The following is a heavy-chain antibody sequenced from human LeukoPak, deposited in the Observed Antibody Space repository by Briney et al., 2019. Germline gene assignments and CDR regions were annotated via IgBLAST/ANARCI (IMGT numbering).Heavy chain of an antibody. V-gene: IGHV1-69*05. J-gene: IGHJ6*03. CDR1: GGTFSSYA. Sequence: SVKVSCKASGGTFSSYAISWVRQAPGQGLEWMGRIIPIFGTANYAQKFQGRVTITTDESTSTAYMELSSLRSEDTTVYYCARESLPAAINYYYYMDVWGKGTTVTVSS. CDR3: ARESLPAAINYYYYMDV. D-gene: IGHD2-2*01. CDR2: IIPIFGTA.